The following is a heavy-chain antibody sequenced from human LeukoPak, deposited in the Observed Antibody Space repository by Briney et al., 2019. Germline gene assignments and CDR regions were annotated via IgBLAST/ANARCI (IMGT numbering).Heavy chain of an antibody. D-gene: IGHD2-2*01. Sequence: PSETLSLTCTVSGYSITSGNYWGWIRQSPEKGLEWIASIYHSGSTYYSPSLKSRVTMSVDTSKNQFSLKLSSVTAADTAVYYCARVVGYCSSTSCSPYYYYYYMDVWGKGTTVTISS. CDR1: GYSITSGNY. J-gene: IGHJ6*03. V-gene: IGHV4-38-2*02. CDR2: IYHSGST. CDR3: ARVVGYCSSTSCSPYYYYYYMDV.